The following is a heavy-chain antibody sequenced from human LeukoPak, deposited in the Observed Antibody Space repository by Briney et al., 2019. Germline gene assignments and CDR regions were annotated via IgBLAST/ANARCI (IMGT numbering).Heavy chain of an antibody. CDR3: AKGEYYDILTGYFNY. J-gene: IGHJ4*02. CDR2: IRYDGSNK. V-gene: IGHV3-30*02. D-gene: IGHD3-9*01. Sequence: GGSLRLSCAASGFTFSGYGMHWVRQAPGKGLEWVAFIRYDGSNKYYADSVKGRFTISRDNSKNTLYLQMNSLRAEDTAVYYCAKGEYYDILTGYFNYWGQGTLVTVSS. CDR1: GFTFSGYG.